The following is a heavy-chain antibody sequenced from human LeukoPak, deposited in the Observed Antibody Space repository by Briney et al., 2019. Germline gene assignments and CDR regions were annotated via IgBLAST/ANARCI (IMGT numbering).Heavy chain of an antibody. Sequence: GGSLRLSCAASEFTFSSYWMSWVRQAPGKGLEWVANIKQDGSEKYYVDSVKGRFTISRDNAKNSLYLQMNSLRAEDTAVYYCTRRPYSSSWYYFDYWGQGTLVTVSS. V-gene: IGHV3-7*01. CDR1: EFTFSSYW. CDR2: IKQDGSEK. CDR3: TRRPYSSSWYYFDY. D-gene: IGHD6-13*01. J-gene: IGHJ4*02.